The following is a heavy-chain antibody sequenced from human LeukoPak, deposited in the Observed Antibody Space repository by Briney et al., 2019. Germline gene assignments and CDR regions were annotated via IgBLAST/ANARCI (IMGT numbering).Heavy chain of an antibody. CDR3: AKTRAMDSSGYYFDY. V-gene: IGHV3-33*06. D-gene: IGHD3-22*01. J-gene: IGHJ4*02. Sequence: GGSLRLSCAASGFTFSSCGMHWVRQAPGKGLEWVAVIWSDGSTKYYADSVKGRFTISRDNSRNTLYMQMNSLRAEDTAVCYCAKTRAMDSSGYYFDYWGRGILVTVSS. CDR2: IWSDGSTK. CDR1: GFTFSSCG.